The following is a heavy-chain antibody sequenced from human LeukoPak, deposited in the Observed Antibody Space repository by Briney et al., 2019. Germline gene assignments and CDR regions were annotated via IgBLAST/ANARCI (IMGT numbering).Heavy chain of an antibody. CDR3: VRGGHPLSIAAAGTWFDP. V-gene: IGHV1-2*06. J-gene: IGHJ5*02. CDR1: GYTFTGYY. CDR2: INPNSGGT. D-gene: IGHD6-13*01. Sequence: ASVKVSCKASGYTFTGYYMNWVRQAPGQGLEWMGRINPNSGGTNYAQKFQGRVTMTRDTSISTDYLELSRLRSDDTAVYYCVRGGHPLSIAAAGTWFDPWGQGTLVTVSS.